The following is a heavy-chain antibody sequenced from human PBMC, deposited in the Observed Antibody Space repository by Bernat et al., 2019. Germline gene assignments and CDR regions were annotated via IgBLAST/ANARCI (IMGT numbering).Heavy chain of an antibody. J-gene: IGHJ4*02. V-gene: IGHV3-7*01. CDR3: ARGVATAGYLNYFDY. CDR2: IEQDGSER. D-gene: IGHD6-13*01. CDR1: GFTFSIHW. Sequence: EVQLVESGGGLVQPGGSLRLSCAASGFTFSIHWMTWVRQAPGKGLEWVANIEQDGSERYYVDSVKGRFTISRDNAKNSLYLQMNSLRAEDTAVYYCARGVATAGYLNYFDYWGQGTLVTVSS.